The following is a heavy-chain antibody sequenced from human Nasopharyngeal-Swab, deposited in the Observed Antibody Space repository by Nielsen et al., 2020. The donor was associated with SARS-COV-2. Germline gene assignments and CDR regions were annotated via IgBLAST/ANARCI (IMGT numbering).Heavy chain of an antibody. CDR1: GFTFSSYA. Sequence: LSLTCAASGFTFSSYAMSWVRQAPGKGLEWVSAISGSGGSTYYADSVKGRFTISRDNSKNTLYLQMNSLRAEDTAVYYCAKDRGYDFWSGLLDVWGQGTTVTVSS. J-gene: IGHJ6*02. V-gene: IGHV3-23*01. CDR3: AKDRGYDFWSGLLDV. D-gene: IGHD3-3*01. CDR2: ISGSGGST.